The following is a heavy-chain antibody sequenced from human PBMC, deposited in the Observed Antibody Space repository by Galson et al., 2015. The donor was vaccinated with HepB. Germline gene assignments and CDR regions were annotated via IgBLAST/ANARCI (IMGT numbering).Heavy chain of an antibody. J-gene: IGHJ3*02. CDR3: ASVVVVPATSDDAFDI. D-gene: IGHD2-2*01. CDR1: GFTFSDYY. Sequence: SLRLSCAASGFTFSDYYMSWIRQAPGKGLEWVSYISSSGSTIYYADSVKGRFTISRDNAKNSLYLQMNSLRAEDTAVYYCASVVVVPATSDDAFDIWGQGTMVTVSS. CDR2: ISSSGSTI. V-gene: IGHV3-11*01.